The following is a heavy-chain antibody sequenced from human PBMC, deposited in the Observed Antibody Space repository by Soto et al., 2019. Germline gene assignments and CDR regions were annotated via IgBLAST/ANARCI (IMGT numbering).Heavy chain of an antibody. V-gene: IGHV3-30*03. CDR3: ARARQIDY. Sequence: QVHLVESGGGVVQPGRSLRLSCSASGFTFSSYDMHWVCQAPGKGLEWLAVISYDGSKKYYADSVKGRFTISRDNSKNTLYLEMHSLRAEDTTVFYCARARQIDYWGQGTLVTVSS. CDR1: GFTFSSYD. J-gene: IGHJ4*02. CDR2: ISYDGSKK.